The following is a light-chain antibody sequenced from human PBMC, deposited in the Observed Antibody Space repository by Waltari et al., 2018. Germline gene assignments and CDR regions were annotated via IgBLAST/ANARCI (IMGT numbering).Light chain of an antibody. CDR2: DAS. Sequence: EIGITQSPAILSVSPGERATLSCSASQSIGGHLAWYQQKLGQAPRLLIYDASIRATGIPARFSGSGSGTEFTLTINSLQSEDFAVYYCQQYNHWYTFGQGTKLEIK. V-gene: IGKV3-15*01. J-gene: IGKJ2*01. CDR1: QSIGGH. CDR3: QQYNHWYT.